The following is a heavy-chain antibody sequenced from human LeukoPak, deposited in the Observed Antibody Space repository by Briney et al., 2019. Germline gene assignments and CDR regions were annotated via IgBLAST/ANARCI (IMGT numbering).Heavy chain of an antibody. CDR1: GYTFTRYF. J-gene: IGHJ4*02. V-gene: IGHV1-2*02. D-gene: IGHD4/OR15-4a*01. CDR3: ARPLYGAASVALNPNSLDY. Sequence: ASVKVSCKASGYTFTRYFMHWVRQAPGQGLEWMGWINPNSGGTNYAQKFQGRLTMPSDTSISTAYMELSSLRSDDTAVYYCARPLYGAASVALNPNSLDYWGQGTLVTVSS. CDR2: INPNSGGT.